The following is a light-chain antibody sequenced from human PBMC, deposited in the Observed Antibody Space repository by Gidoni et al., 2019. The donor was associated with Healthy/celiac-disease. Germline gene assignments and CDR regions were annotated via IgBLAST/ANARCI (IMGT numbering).Light chain of an antibody. CDR2: EIS. V-gene: IGLV2-14*01. J-gene: IGLJ2*01. CDR3: SSYTSSSTPV. Sequence: QSALTQPASVSGSPGQSITISCTGTSSDVGGYNYVSLYQQHPGKPPKLMIYEISNRPSGVSNRFSGSKSGNTASLTISVLQAEDEADYYCSSYTSSSTPVFGGGTKLTVL. CDR1: SSDVGGYNY.